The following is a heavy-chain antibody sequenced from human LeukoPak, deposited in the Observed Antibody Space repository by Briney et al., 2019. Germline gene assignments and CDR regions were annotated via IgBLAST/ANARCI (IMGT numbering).Heavy chain of an antibody. J-gene: IGHJ4*02. Sequence: GGSLRLSCAASGFTFSSYAMSWVRQAPGKGLEWVSAISGSGGSTYYADSVKGRFTISRDNSKNTLYLQMNSLRAEDTAVYYCAKGPPYYDFWRGYYQLDYWGQGTLVTVSS. V-gene: IGHV3-23*01. CDR3: AKGPPYYDFWRGYYQLDY. CDR2: ISGSGGST. CDR1: GFTFSSYA. D-gene: IGHD3-3*01.